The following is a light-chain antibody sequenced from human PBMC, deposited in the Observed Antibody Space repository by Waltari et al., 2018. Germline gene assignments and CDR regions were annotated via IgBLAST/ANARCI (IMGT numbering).Light chain of an antibody. V-gene: IGKV4-1*01. CDR2: WAS. CDR3: QQYYTTPFT. J-gene: IGKJ3*01. Sequence: DIVMTQSPDSLAVSLGERATINCKSSQSVLYNSNNKNYLAWCQQKPGQPPKLLIYWASTRESGVPDRFSGSGSGTDFTLTVSSLQAEDVAVYYCQQYYTTPFTFGPGTKVDI. CDR1: QSVLYNSNNKNY.